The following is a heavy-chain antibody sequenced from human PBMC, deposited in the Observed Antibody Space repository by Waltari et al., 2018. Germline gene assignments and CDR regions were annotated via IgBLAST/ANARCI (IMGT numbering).Heavy chain of an antibody. D-gene: IGHD1-1*01. CDR1: GGIFISQP. Sequence: QVQLVQSGAEVKKPGSSVKVSCKTSGGIFISQPISWVRQAPGQGLEWMGVIIPLFGTTNYVQRFQGRLTITADESSSTVHMELTSLRSEDTAVYYCAADEIQLDRQNSYYHMDVWGKGTTVIVSS. V-gene: IGHV1-69*01. J-gene: IGHJ6*03. CDR3: AADEIQLDRQNSYYHMDV. CDR2: IIPLFGTT.